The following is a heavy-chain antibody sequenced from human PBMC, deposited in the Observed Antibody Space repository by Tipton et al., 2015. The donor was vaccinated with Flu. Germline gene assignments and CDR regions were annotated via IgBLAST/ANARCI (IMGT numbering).Heavy chain of an antibody. V-gene: IGHV4-38-2*02. CDR3: ARDIVSSGSGYDYQFDY. CDR2: IYHSGNT. D-gene: IGHD5-12*01. CDR1: GYSISSGWY. J-gene: IGHJ4*02. Sequence: GLVKPSETLSLTCTVSGYSISSGWYWGWVRQPPGKGLEWIGNIYHSGNTFSNPSLKSRVTMSVDTSKNQFSLKLNSLTAADTAVYYCARDIVSSGSGYDYQFDYWGQGTLVTVSS.